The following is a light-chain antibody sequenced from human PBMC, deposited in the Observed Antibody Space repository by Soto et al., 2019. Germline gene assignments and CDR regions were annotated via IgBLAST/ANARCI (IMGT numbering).Light chain of an antibody. Sequence: EIVLTQSPGTLSLSPGERSTLSCSSSQSVSSSYLAWYQQKPGQAPRLLIYGASNRATGIPDRISGSGSGTDFTLTISRLEPEDFAVYYCQQYGSSPWTFGQGTKVDI. V-gene: IGKV3-20*01. CDR1: QSVSSSY. J-gene: IGKJ1*01. CDR2: GAS. CDR3: QQYGSSPWT.